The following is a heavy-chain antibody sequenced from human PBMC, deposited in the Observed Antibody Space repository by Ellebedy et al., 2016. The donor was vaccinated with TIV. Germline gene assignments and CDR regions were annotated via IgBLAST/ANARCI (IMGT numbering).Heavy chain of an antibody. CDR2: INGYGGDT. J-gene: IGHJ5*02. CDR3: TRDPRNKGFDT. CDR1: GFTFSNYY. V-gene: IGHV3-74*01. Sequence: PGGSLRLSCVASGFTFSNYYMHWVRQAPGKGLVWVSIINGYGGDTTYADSVKGRFIISRYNAKNTLYLEMNSLRAEDTALYYCTRDPRNKGFDTWGQGTLVTVSS.